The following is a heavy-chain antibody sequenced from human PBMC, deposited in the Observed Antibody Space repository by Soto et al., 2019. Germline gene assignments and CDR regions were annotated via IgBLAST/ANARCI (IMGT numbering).Heavy chain of an antibody. CDR1: GGSFSGYY. V-gene: IGHV4-34*01. CDR2: INHSGST. D-gene: IGHD3-9*01. J-gene: IGHJ4*02. CDR3: ARGLHLLRYAQWGMDF. Sequence: PSETLSLTCAVYGGSFSGYYWSWIRQPPGKGLEWIGEINHSGSTNYIPSLKSRVTISVDTSKNQFSLKLSSVTAADTAVYYCARGLHLLRYAQWGMDFWGQGTLVTVPS.